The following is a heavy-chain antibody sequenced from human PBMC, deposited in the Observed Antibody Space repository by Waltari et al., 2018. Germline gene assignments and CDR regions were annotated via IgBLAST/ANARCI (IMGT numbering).Heavy chain of an antibody. Sequence: EVRLVGAGGGLGQPGGSLRRLCCGSGFNFSSYWMSWVRQAPGKGLEWVANIKQDGSDKYYVDSVEGRFTVSRDNAKNSLYLQMNSLRAEDTAVYYCARVYWPRGFDYWGQGTLVTVSS. CDR1: GFNFSSYW. J-gene: IGHJ4*02. V-gene: IGHV3-7*01. D-gene: IGHD2-8*02. CDR3: ARVYWPRGFDY. CDR2: IKQDGSDK.